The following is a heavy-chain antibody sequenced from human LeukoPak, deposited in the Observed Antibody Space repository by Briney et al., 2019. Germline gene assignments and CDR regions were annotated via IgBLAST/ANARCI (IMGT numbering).Heavy chain of an antibody. CDR2: ISGSGGST. CDR3: AKDREYSSSWYTGNFDY. V-gene: IGHV3-23*01. D-gene: IGHD6-13*01. J-gene: IGHJ4*02. CDR1: GFTFSSYA. Sequence: PGRSLRLSCAASGFTFSSYAMHWVRQAPGKGLEWVSAISGSGGSTYYADSVKGRFTISRDNSKNTLYLQMNSLRAEDTAVYYCAKDREYSSSWYTGNFDYWGQGTLVTVSS.